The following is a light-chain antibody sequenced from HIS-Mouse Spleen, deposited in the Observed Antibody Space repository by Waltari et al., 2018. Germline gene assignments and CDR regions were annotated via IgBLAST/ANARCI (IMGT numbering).Light chain of an antibody. CDR3: QVWDSSSDHVV. Sequence: SYVLTQPPSVSVAPGKTARITCGGNNIGRKSVHGYQQKPGQAHVLVVYDDSDRPSGIPERFSGSNSGNTATLTISRVEAGDEADYYCQVWDSSSDHVVFGGGTKLTVL. J-gene: IGLJ2*01. CDR1: NIGRKS. V-gene: IGLV3-21*03. CDR2: DDS.